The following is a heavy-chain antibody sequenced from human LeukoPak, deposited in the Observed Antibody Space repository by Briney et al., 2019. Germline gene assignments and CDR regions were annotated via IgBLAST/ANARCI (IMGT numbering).Heavy chain of an antibody. D-gene: IGHD6-13*01. CDR3: AKDPGYSSSWRYFDY. V-gene: IGHV3-30*18. CDR1: GFTFSSYG. J-gene: IGHJ4*02. Sequence: PGGSLRLSCAASGFTFSSYGMHWVRQAPGKGLEWVALISYDGSKKYYADSVKGRLTISRDSSKNTLYLQMNSLGAEDTAVYYCAKDPGYSSSWRYFDYWGQGTLVTVSA. CDR2: ISYDGSKK.